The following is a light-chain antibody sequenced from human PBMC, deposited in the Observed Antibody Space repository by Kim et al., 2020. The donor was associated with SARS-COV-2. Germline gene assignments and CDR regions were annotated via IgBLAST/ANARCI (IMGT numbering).Light chain of an antibody. J-gene: IGLJ3*02. CDR1: SSDVCGYNY. CDR2: EVS. V-gene: IGLV2-8*01. CDR3: NSYAGSNIGV. Sequence: QSALTQPPSASGSPGQSVTISCTGTSSDVCGYNYVSWYQQQPGKAPKLMIYEVSKRPSGVPDRFSGSKSGNTAPLTVSGLQADDEADYYCNSYAGSNIGVFGGGTQLTVL.